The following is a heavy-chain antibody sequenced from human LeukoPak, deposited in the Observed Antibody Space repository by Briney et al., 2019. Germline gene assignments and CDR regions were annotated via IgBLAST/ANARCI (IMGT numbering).Heavy chain of an antibody. CDR3: ARVSRWLVLHFDY. D-gene: IGHD6-19*01. CDR1: GGSFSGYY. J-gene: IGHJ4*02. Sequence: SETLSLTCAVYGGSFSGYYWSWIRQPPGKGLEWIGEINHSGSTNYNPSLKSRVTISVDTSKNQFSLKLSSVTAADTAVYYCARVSRWLVLHFDYWGQGTLVTVSS. CDR2: INHSGST. V-gene: IGHV4-34*01.